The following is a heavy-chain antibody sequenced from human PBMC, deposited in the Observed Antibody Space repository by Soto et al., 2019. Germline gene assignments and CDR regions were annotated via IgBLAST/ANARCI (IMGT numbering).Heavy chain of an antibody. CDR2: IKSKTDGWTT. J-gene: IGHJ4*02. D-gene: IGHD3-3*01. V-gene: IGHV3-15*07. CDR3: TTTEYYDFWSGYSDFDY. Sequence: EVQLVESGGGLVKPGGSLRLSCAASGFTFSNAWMNWVRQAPGKGLEWVGRIKSKTDGWTTDYAAPVKGRFTISRDDSKNTLYLQMNSLKTEDTAVYYCTTTEYYDFWSGYSDFDYWGQGTLVTVSS. CDR1: GFTFSNAW.